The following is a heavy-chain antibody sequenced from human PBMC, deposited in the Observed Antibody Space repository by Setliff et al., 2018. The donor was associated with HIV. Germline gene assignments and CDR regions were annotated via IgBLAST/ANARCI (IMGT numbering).Heavy chain of an antibody. Sequence: PSETLSLTCTVSGGSISSYYWSWIRQPPGKGLEWIGYIYYSGSTNYNPSLKSRVTISVDTSKNQFSLKLSSVTAADTAVYYCARVSSGWTYYYYYMDVWGKGTTVTVSS. CDR2: IYYSGST. V-gene: IGHV4-59*01. J-gene: IGHJ6*03. D-gene: IGHD6-19*01. CDR3: ARVSSGWTYYYYYMDV. CDR1: GGSISSYY.